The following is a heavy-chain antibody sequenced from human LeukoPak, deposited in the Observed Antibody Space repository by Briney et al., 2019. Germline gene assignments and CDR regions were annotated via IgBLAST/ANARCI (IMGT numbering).Heavy chain of an antibody. CDR3: ARDEYDILTGNENWFDP. D-gene: IGHD3-9*01. CDR1: GFTFSSYW. J-gene: IGHJ5*02. V-gene: IGHV3-7*01. Sequence: GGSLRLSCAASGFTFSSYWMSWVRQAPGKGLEWVANIKQDGSEKYYVDSVKGRFTISRDNAKNSLYLQMNSLRAEDTAVYYCARDEYDILTGNENWFDPWGQGTLVTVSS. CDR2: IKQDGSEK.